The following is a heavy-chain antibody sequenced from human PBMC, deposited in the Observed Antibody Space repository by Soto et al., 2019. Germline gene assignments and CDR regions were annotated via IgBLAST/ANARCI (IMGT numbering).Heavy chain of an antibody. Sequence: SETLSLTCTVSGGSISSYYWRWIRQPPGKGLEWIGYIYYSGSTNYNPSLKSRVTISVDTSKNQFSLKLSSVTAADTAVYYCARDGRYFDWLLWGQGTLVTVSS. V-gene: IGHV4-59*01. J-gene: IGHJ4*02. CDR3: ARDGRYFDWLL. CDR2: IYYSGST. D-gene: IGHD3-9*01. CDR1: GGSISSYY.